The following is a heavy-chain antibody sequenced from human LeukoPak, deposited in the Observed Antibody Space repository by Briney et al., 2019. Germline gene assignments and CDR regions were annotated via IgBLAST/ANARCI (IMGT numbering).Heavy chain of an antibody. J-gene: IGHJ6*02. CDR3: AGETTYYYDSSGYYLGYYYYGMDV. CDR2: ISYDGSNK. V-gene: IGHV3-30*04. CDR1: GFTFSSYA. D-gene: IGHD3-22*01. Sequence: QPGRSLRLSCAASGFTFSSYAMHWVRQAPGKGLEWVAVISYDGSNKCYADSVKGRFTISRDNSKNTLYLQMNSLRAEDTAVYYCAGETTYYYDSSGYYLGYYYYGMDVWGQGTTVTVSS.